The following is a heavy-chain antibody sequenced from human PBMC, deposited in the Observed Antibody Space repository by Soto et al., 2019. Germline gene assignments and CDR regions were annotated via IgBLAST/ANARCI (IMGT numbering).Heavy chain of an antibody. CDR2: ISNDGNNK. D-gene: IGHD2-2*02. CDR3: TRPFDS. CDR1: GFTFSIND. J-gene: IGHJ4*02. V-gene: IGHV3-30*03. Sequence: VGSLRLSCAAPGFTFSINDMHWFRQAPGSRLEWVAVISNDGNNKYYADSVKGRFTLSINTAYLQLLNLKASDTAIYYCTKGATRPFDSWGQGTRVTVS.